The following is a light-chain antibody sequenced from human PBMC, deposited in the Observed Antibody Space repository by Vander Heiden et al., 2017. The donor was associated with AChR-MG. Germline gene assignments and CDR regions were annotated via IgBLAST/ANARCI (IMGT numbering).Light chain of an antibody. Sequence: DIQMTQSPSTLSASVGDRITITCRASQSISNWLAWYQLKPGTAPKLLIYEASSLETGVPSRFSGSGSGTEFTLTISSLQPDDSATYYCQQYKSYPYSFGQGTKLEIK. CDR1: QSISNW. V-gene: IGKV1-5*01. J-gene: IGKJ2*03. CDR2: EAS. CDR3: QQYKSYPYS.